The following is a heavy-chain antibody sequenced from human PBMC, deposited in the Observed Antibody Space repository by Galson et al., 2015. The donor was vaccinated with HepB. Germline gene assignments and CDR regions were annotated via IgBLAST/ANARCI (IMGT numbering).Heavy chain of an antibody. CDR2: IIPLFGTA. D-gene: IGHD3-22*01. CDR1: GGTFTSYA. CDR3: ARAYYYDSSGNHYFYYYYMDV. J-gene: IGHJ6*03. V-gene: IGHV1-69*13. Sequence: SVKVSCKASGGTFTSYAISWVRQAPGQGLEWMGGIIPLFGTAYYAQIFQDRVTITADESTDTAYMELSSLRSEDTAIYYCARAYYYDSSGNHYFYYYYMDVWGKGTTVTVSS.